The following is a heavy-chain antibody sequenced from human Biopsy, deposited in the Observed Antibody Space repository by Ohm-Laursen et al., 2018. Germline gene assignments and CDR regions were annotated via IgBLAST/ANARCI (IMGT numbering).Heavy chain of an antibody. CDR2: IYDRGSTA. Sequence: GTLSLTCTVSGDSVSSGSFYWTWIRQPPGQGLEYIGYIYDRGSTANYNPSLKSRVTISLDTSKNQFSLELSSVIPSDTAVYYCAIDRVPRRGVMPVYYYGMDVWGQGSTVTVSS. CDR1: GDSVSSGSFY. J-gene: IGHJ6*02. D-gene: IGHD2-21*01. V-gene: IGHV4-61*01. CDR3: AIDRVPRRGVMPVYYYGMDV.